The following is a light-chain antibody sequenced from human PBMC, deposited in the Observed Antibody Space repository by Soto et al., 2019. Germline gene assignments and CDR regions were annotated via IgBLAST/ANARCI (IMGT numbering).Light chain of an antibody. Sequence: QLVLTQSPSPSASLGASVKLTCTLSSGLSSYAIAWHQQRPEKGPRYLMKLNSDGSHSKGDGIPDRFSGSSSGAERYLTISSLQSEDEADYYCQTWVTGIQVFGGGTKLTVL. CDR2: LNSDGSH. J-gene: IGLJ2*01. V-gene: IGLV4-69*01. CDR1: SGLSSYA. CDR3: QTWVTGIQV.